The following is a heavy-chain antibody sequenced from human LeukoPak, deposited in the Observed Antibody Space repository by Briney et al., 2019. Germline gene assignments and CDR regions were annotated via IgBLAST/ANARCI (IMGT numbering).Heavy chain of an antibody. CDR2: IISSSSTI. J-gene: IGHJ6*03. Sequence: GGSLRLSCAASGFTFSNARMSWVRQAPGKGLEWVLYIISSSSTIYYAESVKGGFTISRDNAKNSLSLQMHSLSAADTAVSYCARVGPWVNPDYYYYYMDVWGKGTTVTVSS. D-gene: IGHD1-14*01. CDR1: GFTFSNAR. V-gene: IGHV3-48*01. CDR3: ARVGPWVNPDYYYYYMDV.